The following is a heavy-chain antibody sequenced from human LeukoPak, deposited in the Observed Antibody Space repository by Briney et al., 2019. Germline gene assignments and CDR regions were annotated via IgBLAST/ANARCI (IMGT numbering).Heavy chain of an antibody. CDR1: GFTVSTIS. V-gene: IGHV3-53*01. CDR2: LYGGGDT. Sequence: PGGSLRLSCAVSGFTVSTISMSWVRQAPGQGLEWVSLLYGGGDTFYADSVRGRFTISRDNSKNTLYLQMNSLRAEDTAVYYCARDYDGFESWGQGPLVTVSS. D-gene: IGHD3-22*01. J-gene: IGHJ4*02. CDR3: ARDYDGFES.